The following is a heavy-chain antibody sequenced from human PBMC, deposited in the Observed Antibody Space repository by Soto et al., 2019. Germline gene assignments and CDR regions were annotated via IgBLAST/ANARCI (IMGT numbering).Heavy chain of an antibody. D-gene: IGHD4-17*01. CDR2: IIPIFGTA. Sequence: SGKVWCEASAGTCRSYAIRWVRQAPGQGLEWMGGIIPIFGTANYAQKFQGRVTITADESTSTAYMELSSLRSEDTAVYYCARDPRRSYGNYDGMDVWGQGTTVTVSS. V-gene: IGHV1-69*13. CDR1: AGTCRSYA. J-gene: IGHJ6*02. CDR3: ARDPRRSYGNYDGMDV.